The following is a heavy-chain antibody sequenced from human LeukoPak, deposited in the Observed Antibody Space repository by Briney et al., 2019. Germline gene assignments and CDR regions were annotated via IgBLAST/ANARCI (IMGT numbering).Heavy chain of an antibody. V-gene: IGHV3-23*01. J-gene: IGHJ4*02. D-gene: IGHD3-9*01. Sequence: PGGSLRLSCAASGFTFSTYAMSWVRQSPGKGLEWVSGLSGGGGSTYYAYYTDSVKGRFTISRDNSKNTLYQEMNSLRAEDTAVYYCAKFYDILTSYFDYWGQGTLVTVSS. CDR1: GFTFSTYA. CDR2: LSGGGGST. CDR3: AKFYDILTSYFDY.